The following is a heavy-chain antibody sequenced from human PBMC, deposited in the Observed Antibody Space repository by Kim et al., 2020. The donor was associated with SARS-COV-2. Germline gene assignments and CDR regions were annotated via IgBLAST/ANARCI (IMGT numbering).Heavy chain of an antibody. D-gene: IGHD3-22*01. Sequence: AQDFPGRFVFTSDNSVSTAYLQISSLKAEDTAVYYCARELYDSSAYGFDPWGQGTLVTVSS. V-gene: IGHV7-4-1*02. CDR3: ARELYDSSAYGFDP. J-gene: IGHJ5*02.